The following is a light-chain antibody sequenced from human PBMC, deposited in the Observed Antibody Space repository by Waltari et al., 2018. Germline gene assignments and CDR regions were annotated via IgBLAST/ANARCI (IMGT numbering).Light chain of an antibody. J-gene: IGKJ1*01. V-gene: IGKV3-11*01. CDR3: QHRYNWPQT. CDR1: QSVGSF. Sequence: PGERATLSCRASQSVGSFLAWYQRKPGQAPRLLIYDASNRAPGIPARFSGSGSGTDFTLTISSLESEDFAVYYCQHRYNWPQTFGQGTQVEIK. CDR2: DAS.